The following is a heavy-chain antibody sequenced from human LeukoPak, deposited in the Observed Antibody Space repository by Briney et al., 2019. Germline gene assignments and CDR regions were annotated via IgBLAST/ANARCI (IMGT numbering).Heavy chain of an antibody. CDR3: ATHTVTTGY. CDR2: ISGSGGST. J-gene: IGHJ4*02. V-gene: IGHV3-23*01. Sequence: GGSLRLSCTVSGLTFSKYAMSWVRQVPGKGLEWVSAISGSGGSTYYADSVKGRFTISRDNSKNTLYLQMNSLRAEDTAVYYCATHTVTTGYWGQGTLVTVSS. CDR1: GLTFSKYA. D-gene: IGHD4-11*01.